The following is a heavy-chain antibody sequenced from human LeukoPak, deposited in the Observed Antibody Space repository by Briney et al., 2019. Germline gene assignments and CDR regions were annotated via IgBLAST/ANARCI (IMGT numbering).Heavy chain of an antibody. J-gene: IGHJ3*02. CDR2: INWNGGST. Sequence: GGSLRLSRAASGFTFDDYGMSWVRQAPGKGLEWVSGINWNGGSTGYADSVKGRFTISRDNAKNSLYLQMNSLRAEDTALYYCASSSWYGDAFDIWGQGTMVTVSS. CDR1: GFTFDDYG. V-gene: IGHV3-20*04. CDR3: ASSSWYGDAFDI. D-gene: IGHD6-13*01.